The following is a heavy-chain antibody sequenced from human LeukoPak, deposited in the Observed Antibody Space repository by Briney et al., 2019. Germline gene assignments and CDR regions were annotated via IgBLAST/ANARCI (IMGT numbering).Heavy chain of an antibody. CDR2: INHSGST. D-gene: IGHD6-13*01. CDR3: ASRERGGIAAAGPQGRSDY. CDR1: SGSFSGYY. J-gene: IGHJ4*02. V-gene: IGHV4-34*01. Sequence: SETLSLTCAGYSGSFSGYYWSWIRQPPGKGLEWIGEINHSGSTNYNPSLKSRVTISVDTSKNQFSLKLSSVTAADTAVYYCASRERGGIAAAGPQGRSDYWGQGTLVTVSS.